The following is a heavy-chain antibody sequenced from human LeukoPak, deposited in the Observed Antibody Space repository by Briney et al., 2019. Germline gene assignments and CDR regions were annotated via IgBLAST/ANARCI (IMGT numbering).Heavy chain of an antibody. V-gene: IGHV1-2*04. CDR2: INPNSGGT. CDR3: ARDPSQVGGADYYFDY. D-gene: IGHD2-21*01. CDR1: GYTFTGYY. J-gene: IGHJ4*02. Sequence: ASVKVSCKASGYTFTGYYMHWVRQAPGQGLEWMGWINPNSGGTNYAQKFQGWVTMTRDTSISTAYMELSRLRSEDTAVYYCARDPSQVGGADYYFDYWGQGTLVTVSS.